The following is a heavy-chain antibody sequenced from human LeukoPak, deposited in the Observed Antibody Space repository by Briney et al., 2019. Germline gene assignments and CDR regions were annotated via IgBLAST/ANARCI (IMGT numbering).Heavy chain of an antibody. CDR3: ARDFRITPYYFDY. CDR1: GFTFSSYG. Sequence: GGSLRLSCAASGFTFSSYGMHWVRQAPGKGLEWVAFIRYDGSNKYYADSVKGRFTISRDNSKNTLYLQMNSLRAEDTAVYYCARDFRITPYYFDYWGQGTLVTVSS. J-gene: IGHJ4*02. V-gene: IGHV3-30*02. CDR2: IRYDGSNK. D-gene: IGHD3-10*01.